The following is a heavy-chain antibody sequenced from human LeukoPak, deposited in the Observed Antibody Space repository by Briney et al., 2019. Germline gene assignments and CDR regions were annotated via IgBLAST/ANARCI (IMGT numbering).Heavy chain of an antibody. J-gene: IGHJ3*02. D-gene: IGHD2-15*01. CDR2: IYSGGST. Sequence: GGSLRLSCAASGFTVSSNYMSWVRQAPGKGLEWVSVIYSGGSTYYADSVKGRFTISRDNSKNTLYLQMNSLRAEDTAVYYCASLLLPNAFDIWGQGTMVTVSS. V-gene: IGHV3-66*01. CDR1: GFTVSSNY. CDR3: ASLLLPNAFDI.